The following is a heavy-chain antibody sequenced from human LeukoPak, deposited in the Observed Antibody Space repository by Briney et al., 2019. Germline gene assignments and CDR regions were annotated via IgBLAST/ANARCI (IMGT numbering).Heavy chain of an antibody. Sequence: SVKVSCKASGYTFTSYGISWVRQAPRQGLEWMGGIIPIFGTTNYAQKFQGRVTLTADKSTSTAYMELSSLRSEDTAVYYCARAAGFCSAGSCYSWFDPWGQGTLVTVSS. CDR1: GYTFTSYG. J-gene: IGHJ5*02. V-gene: IGHV1-69*06. CDR3: ARAAGFCSAGSCYSWFDP. D-gene: IGHD2-15*01. CDR2: IIPIFGTT.